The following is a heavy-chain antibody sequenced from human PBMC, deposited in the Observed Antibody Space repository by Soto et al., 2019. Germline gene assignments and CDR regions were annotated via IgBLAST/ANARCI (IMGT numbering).Heavy chain of an antibody. CDR1: GYTFTSYG. J-gene: IGHJ6*02. V-gene: IGHV1-18*04. CDR3: ARGGMAARPPYYYYGMDV. D-gene: IGHD6-6*01. CDR2: ISAYNGNT. Sequence: QVQLVQSGAEVKKPGASVKVSCKASGYTFTSYGISWVRQAPGQGLEWMGWISAYNGNTNYAQKLQGRVTMTTDTSTRTAYMELRRLRSDDTAVFYCARGGMAARPPYYYYGMDVWGQGTAVTVSS.